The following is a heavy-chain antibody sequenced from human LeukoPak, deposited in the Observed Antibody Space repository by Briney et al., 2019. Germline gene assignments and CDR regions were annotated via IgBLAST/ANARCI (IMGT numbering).Heavy chain of an antibody. CDR3: ARGRPSLHYYDSSGYYSDY. D-gene: IGHD3-22*01. J-gene: IGHJ4*02. CDR1: GYTFTSYD. CDR2: MNPNSGNT. Sequence: ASVKVSCKASGYTFTSYDINWVRQATGQGLEWMGWMNPNSGNTGYAQKFQGRVTMTRNTSISTAYMELSSLRSEDTAVYYCARGRPSLHYYDSSGYYSDYWGQGTLVTVSS. V-gene: IGHV1-8*01.